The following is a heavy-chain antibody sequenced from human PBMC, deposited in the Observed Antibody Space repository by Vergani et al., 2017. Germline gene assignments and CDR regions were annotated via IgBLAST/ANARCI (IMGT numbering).Heavy chain of an antibody. V-gene: IGHV3-21*06. CDR3: ARKKYYDSKDYYQVEPFDY. CDR1: GFTLSTYW. D-gene: IGHD3-22*01. CDR2: ISGRSNYI. J-gene: IGHJ4*02. Sequence: ELQLVESGGGLVKPGESLRLSCAASGFTLSTYWMHWVRQAPGKGLMWVSSISGRSNYIYYADSLKGRFTISRDNSKNSVYLQMNSLRAEDTAIYYCARKKYYDSKDYYQVEPFDYWGQGTLVTVSS.